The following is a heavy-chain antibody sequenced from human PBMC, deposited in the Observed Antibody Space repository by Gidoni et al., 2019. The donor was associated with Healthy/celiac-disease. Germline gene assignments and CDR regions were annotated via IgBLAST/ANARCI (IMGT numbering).Heavy chain of an antibody. Sequence: EVQLVESGCGLVQPGGSLRLSCAASGFTFSSYEMYWVRQAPGKGLEWVSYSSSSGSTIYYADSVKGRFTISRDNAKNSLYLQMNSLRAEDTAVYYCARGRVRYWFDPWGQGTLVTVSS. J-gene: IGHJ5*02. CDR3: ARGRVRYWFDP. V-gene: IGHV3-48*03. CDR2: SSSSGSTI. CDR1: GFTFSSYE.